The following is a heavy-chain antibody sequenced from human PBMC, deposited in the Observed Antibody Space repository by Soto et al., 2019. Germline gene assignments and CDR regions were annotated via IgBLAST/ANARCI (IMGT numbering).Heavy chain of an antibody. D-gene: IGHD2-2*02. J-gene: IGHJ6*02. CDR2: ISSSGSTI. CDR3: ARGYCSSTSCYTYYYYGMDV. Sequence: PGGSLRLSCAASGFTFSSYEMNWVRQAPGKGLEWVSYISSSGSTIYYADSVKGRFTISRDNAKNSLYLQINSLRAEDTAVYYCARGYCSSTSCYTYYYYGMDVWGQGTTVTVSS. V-gene: IGHV3-48*03. CDR1: GFTFSSYE.